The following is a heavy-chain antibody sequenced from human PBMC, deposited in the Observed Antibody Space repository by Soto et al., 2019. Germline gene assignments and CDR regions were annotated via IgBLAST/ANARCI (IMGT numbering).Heavy chain of an antibody. CDR2: ISAYNGNT. J-gene: IGHJ6*02. Sequence: GASVKVSCKASGYTFTSYFITWVRQAPGQGLEWMGWISAYNGNTNYAQMLQGRVTMTTDTSTATAYMEMRSLRSDDTAVYYCARQNYYSGMDVWGQGTTVTVYS. CDR1: GYTFTSYF. V-gene: IGHV1-18*01. CDR3: ARQNYYSGMDV.